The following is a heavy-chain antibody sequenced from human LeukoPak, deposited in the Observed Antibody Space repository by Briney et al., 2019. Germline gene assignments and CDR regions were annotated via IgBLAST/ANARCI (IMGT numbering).Heavy chain of an antibody. CDR1: GFTVSSNY. CDR3: ATGRYSSGYYFPDY. V-gene: IGHV3-66*01. J-gene: IGHJ4*02. D-gene: IGHD3-22*01. CDR2: IYSGGST. Sequence: GGSLRLSCAASGFTVSSNYMSWVRQAPGKGLEWVSVIYSGGSTYYADSVKGRFTISRDNSKNTLYLQMNSLRVEDTAVYYCATGRYSSGYYFPDYWGQGTLVTVSS.